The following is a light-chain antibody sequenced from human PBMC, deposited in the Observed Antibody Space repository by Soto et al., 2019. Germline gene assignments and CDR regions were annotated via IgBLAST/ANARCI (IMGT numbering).Light chain of an antibody. CDR1: QSVSSY. J-gene: IGKJ4*01. V-gene: IGKV3-11*01. Sequence: EIVLTQSPATLSLSPGERATLSCRASQSVSSYLAWYQQKPGQAPRLLINRATGIPARFSGSGSGTDFTLTISSLEPEDFAVYYCQQRSNWPLTFGGGTKVEIK. CDR3: QQRSNWPLT.